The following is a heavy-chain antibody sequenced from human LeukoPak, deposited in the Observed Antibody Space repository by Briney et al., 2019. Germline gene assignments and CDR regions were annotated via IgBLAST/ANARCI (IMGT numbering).Heavy chain of an antibody. V-gene: IGHV3-23*01. CDR2: ISGSGGST. D-gene: IGHD3-10*01. J-gene: IGHJ4*02. CDR1: GLIFSSYA. Sequence: GGSLRLSWAASGLIFSSYAMSWVRQVPGKGLEWVSAISGSGGSTLYADSVKGRFTISRDNSKNTLYLQMNSLRAEDTAVYYCAKDRELLLWFGELDYWGQGTLVTVSS. CDR3: AKDRELLLWFGELDY.